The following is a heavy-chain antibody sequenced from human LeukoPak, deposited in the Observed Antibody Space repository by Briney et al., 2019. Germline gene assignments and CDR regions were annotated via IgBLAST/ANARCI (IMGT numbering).Heavy chain of an antibody. CDR1: GGSINSSSSDYY. D-gene: IGHD5-18*01. Sequence: KSSETLSLTCSVSGGSINSSSSDYYWGWVRQPPGKGLEWIGSISYSWTTYYNPSLKSRVTISADTSNNQFSLKLTSVTAADTAVYYCARHRHSHHYDYWGQGTLVTVSS. CDR2: ISYSWTT. J-gene: IGHJ4*02. V-gene: IGHV4-39*01. CDR3: ARHRHSHHYDY.